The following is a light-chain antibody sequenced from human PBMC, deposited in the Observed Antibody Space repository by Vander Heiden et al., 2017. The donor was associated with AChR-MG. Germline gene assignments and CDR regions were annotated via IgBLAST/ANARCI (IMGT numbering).Light chain of an antibody. CDR3: QQYDSTPQT. CDR2: WAS. J-gene: IGKJ4*01. Sequence: DIVMTQSPDSLAVSLGERATINCKSSQTVLYSSNNKNYLAWYQQQPGQPPKLLIYWASTRESGVPDRFSGSGSGTDFTLTISSLQAEDVAVYYCQQYDSTPQTFGGGTKVEIK. V-gene: IGKV4-1*01. CDR1: QTVLYSSNNKNY.